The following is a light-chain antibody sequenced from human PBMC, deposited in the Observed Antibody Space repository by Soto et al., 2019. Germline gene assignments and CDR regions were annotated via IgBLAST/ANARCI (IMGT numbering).Light chain of an antibody. CDR1: QSVSSN. CDR3: QQFHNGPRS. V-gene: IGKV3-15*01. Sequence: IVMTQSPATLSVSPGERATLSCRASQSVSSNLAWYQQKPGQAPRLLIYGASTRATGIPARFSGSGSGTEFTLTISSLQSEDFAVYYCQQFHNGPRSFGQGTNVDIK. CDR2: GAS. J-gene: IGKJ1*01.